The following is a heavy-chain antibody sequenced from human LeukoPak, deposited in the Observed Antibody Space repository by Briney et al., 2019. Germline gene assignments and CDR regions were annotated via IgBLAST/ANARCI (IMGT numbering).Heavy chain of an antibody. CDR3: ARGGGGYSRSFDY. V-gene: IGHV4-59*01. Sequence: SETLSLTCTVSGGSISSYFWSWIRQPPGRGLEWIGYIYYTGSTNYNPSLNSRVTISLDTSKNHSSLKLSSVTAADTAVYYCARGGGGYSRSFDYWGQGTLVTVSS. CDR1: GGSISSYF. CDR2: IYYTGST. J-gene: IGHJ4*02. D-gene: IGHD5-18*01.